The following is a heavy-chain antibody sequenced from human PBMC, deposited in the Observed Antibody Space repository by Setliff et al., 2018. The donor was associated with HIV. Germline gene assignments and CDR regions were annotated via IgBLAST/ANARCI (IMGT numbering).Heavy chain of an antibody. Sequence: GASVKVSCKASGYTFINYAMNWVRQAPGQGLEWMGWINTNSGSPTYAQALTGRFVFSVDTSVTTAYLQISSLKAEDTAIYYRARALYGDYGGDVNWMDPWGQGTLVTVSS. CDR1: GYTFINYA. J-gene: IGHJ5*02. CDR3: ARALYGDYGGDVNWMDP. CDR2: INTNSGSP. D-gene: IGHD4-17*01. V-gene: IGHV7-4-1*02.